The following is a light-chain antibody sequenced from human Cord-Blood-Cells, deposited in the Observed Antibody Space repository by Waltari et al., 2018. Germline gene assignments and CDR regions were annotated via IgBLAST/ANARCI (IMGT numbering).Light chain of an antibody. CDR3: QQYGSSMYT. CDR1: QSVSSSY. V-gene: IGKV3-20*01. J-gene: IGKJ2*01. CDR2: GAS. Sequence: EIVLTQSPGTLSLSPGGRATLSCRASQSVSSSYLAGYQQKPDQAPRLLLYGASSRATGIPDRFSGSGSGTDFTLTISRLEPEDFAVYYCQQYGSSMYTFGQGTPLEIK.